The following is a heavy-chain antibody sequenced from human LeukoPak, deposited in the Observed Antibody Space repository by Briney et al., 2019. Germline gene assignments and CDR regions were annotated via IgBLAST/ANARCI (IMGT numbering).Heavy chain of an antibody. V-gene: IGHV3-21*01. J-gene: IGHJ3*02. CDR2: ISSSSSYI. Sequence: PGGSLRLSCAASGFTFSSYSMNWVRQAPGKGQEWVSSISSSSSYIYYADSVKGRFTISRDNAKNSLYLQMNSLRAEDTAVYYCARAPSGPSSSWYQDAFDIWGQGTTVTVSS. CDR1: GFTFSSYS. CDR3: ARAPSGPSSSWYQDAFDI. D-gene: IGHD6-13*01.